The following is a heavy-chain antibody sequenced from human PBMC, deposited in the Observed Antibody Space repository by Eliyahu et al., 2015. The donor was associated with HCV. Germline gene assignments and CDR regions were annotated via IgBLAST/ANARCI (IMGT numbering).Heavy chain of an antibody. V-gene: IGHV1-69*04. CDR2: IIPILGIA. J-gene: IGHJ3*02. Sequence: QVQLVQSGAEVKKPGSSVKVSYKASGGTFSSYAISWVRQAPGQGLEWMGRIIPILGIANYAQKFQGRVTITADKSTSTAYMELSSLRSEDTAVYYCASSLDTVVTHDAFDIWGQGTMVTVSS. D-gene: IGHD4-23*01. CDR1: GGTFSSYA. CDR3: ASSLDTVVTHDAFDI.